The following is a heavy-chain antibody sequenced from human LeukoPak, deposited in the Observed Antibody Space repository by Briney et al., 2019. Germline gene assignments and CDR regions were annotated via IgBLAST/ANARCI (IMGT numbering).Heavy chain of an antibody. CDR1: GFTFSSYA. V-gene: IGHV3-30-3*01. CDR2: ISYDGSNK. D-gene: IGHD6-13*01. CDR3: ARIGPYSSSAFDI. J-gene: IGHJ3*02. Sequence: GRSLRLSCAASGFTFSSYAMHWVRQAPGKGLEWVAVISYDGSNKYYADSVKGRFTISRDNSKNTLYLQMNSLRAEDKAVYYCARIGPYSSSAFDIWGQGTMVTVSS.